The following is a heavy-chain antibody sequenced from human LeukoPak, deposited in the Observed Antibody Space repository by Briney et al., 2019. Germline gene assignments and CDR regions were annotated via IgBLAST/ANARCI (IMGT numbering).Heavy chain of an antibody. Sequence: SETLSLTCTVSGGSISSSSYYWGWIRQPPGKGLEWIGSIYYSGSTYYNPSLKSRVTISVDTSKNQFSLKLSSVTAADTAVYYCASDLDNHYYPRTPGYWGQGTLVTVSS. J-gene: IGHJ4*02. CDR2: IYYSGST. CDR1: GGSISSSSYY. CDR3: ASDLDNHYYPRTPGY. V-gene: IGHV4-39*01. D-gene: IGHD1-14*01.